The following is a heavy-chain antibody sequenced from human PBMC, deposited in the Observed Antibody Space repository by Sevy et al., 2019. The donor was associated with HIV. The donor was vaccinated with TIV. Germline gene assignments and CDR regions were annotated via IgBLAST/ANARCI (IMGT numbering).Heavy chain of an antibody. CDR1: GFSFSTYA. CDR3: AKEGPGYNYDSSGYFPS. J-gene: IGHJ4*02. CDR2: ISGRGSNT. Sequence: GGSLRLSCAASGFSFSTYAMTWVRQAPGKGLEWVSAISGRGSNTYNADSVKGRFTISRDNSKNTRYLQMNSLRAEDTAVYYCAKEGPGYNYDSSGYFPSWGQGTLVTVSS. V-gene: IGHV3-23*01. D-gene: IGHD3-22*01.